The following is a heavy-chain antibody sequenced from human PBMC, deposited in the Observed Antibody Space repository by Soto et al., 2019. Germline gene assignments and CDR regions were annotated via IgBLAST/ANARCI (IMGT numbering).Heavy chain of an antibody. D-gene: IGHD3-16*01. J-gene: IGHJ4*02. CDR3: ARGTFRVSAPYYFDY. CDR1: GYTFTSYG. CDR2: ISAYNGNT. V-gene: IGHV1-18*01. Sequence: GAAVKVSCKASGYTFTSYGISWVRQAPGQGLEWMGWISAYNGNTNYAQKLQGRVTMTTDTSTSTAYMELRSLRSDDTAVYYCARGTFRVSAPYYFDYWGQGTLVTVSS.